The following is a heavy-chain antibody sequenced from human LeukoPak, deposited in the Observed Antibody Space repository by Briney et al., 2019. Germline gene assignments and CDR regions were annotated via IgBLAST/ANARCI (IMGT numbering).Heavy chain of an antibody. CDR2: ISSSGGST. J-gene: IGHJ4*02. D-gene: IGHD1-26*01. Sequence: GGSLRLSCAASGFTFSTYAMHWVRQAPGKGLEYVSAISSSGGSTYYANSVKGRFTISRDNSKNTLYLQMGSLRAEDMAVYYWARVAVVGATTGFFDYWGQGTLVTVSS. V-gene: IGHV3-64*01. CDR1: GFTFSTYA. CDR3: ARVAVVGATTGFFDY.